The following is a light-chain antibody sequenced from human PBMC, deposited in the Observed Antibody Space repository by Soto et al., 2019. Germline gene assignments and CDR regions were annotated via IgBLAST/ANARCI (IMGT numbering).Light chain of an antibody. CDR1: NIGSKS. CDR2: DDS. CDR3: QSYDSSLSGVV. Sequence: SYELTQPPSVSVAPGQTARISCGGNNIGSKSVHWYQQRPGQAPVLVVYDDSDRPSGIPERFSGSKSGTSASLAITGLQAGDEADYYCQSYDSSLSGVVFGGGTKLTVL. J-gene: IGLJ2*01. V-gene: IGLV3-21*02.